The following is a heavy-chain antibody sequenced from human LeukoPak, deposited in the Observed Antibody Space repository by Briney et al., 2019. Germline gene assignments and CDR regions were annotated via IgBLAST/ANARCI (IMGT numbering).Heavy chain of an antibody. CDR3: ARPHGGYSYGPGPHAFDI. V-gene: IGHV1-69*06. D-gene: IGHD5-18*01. J-gene: IGHJ3*02. Sequence: ASVKVSCKASGYTFTSYYMHWVRQAPGQGLEWMGGIIPIFGTANYAQKFQGRVTITADKSTSTAYMELSSLRSEDTAVYYCARPHGGYSYGPGPHAFDIWGQGTMVTVSS. CDR2: IIPIFGTA. CDR1: GYTFTSYY.